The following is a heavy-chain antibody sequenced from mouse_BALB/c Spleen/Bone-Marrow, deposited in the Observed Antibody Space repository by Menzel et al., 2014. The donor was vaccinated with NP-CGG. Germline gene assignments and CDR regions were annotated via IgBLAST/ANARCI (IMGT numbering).Heavy chain of an antibody. J-gene: IGHJ4*01. V-gene: IGHV2-5*01. CDR1: GFSLTSYG. CDR3: AKIGTTTGAMDY. CDR2: IWRGGST. D-gene: IGHD2-14*01. Sequence: QVQLQQSGPGLVQPSQSLSITCTVSGFSLTSYGVHWVRQSPGKGLEWLGVIWRGGSTDYNAAFMSRLSITKDNSKSQVFFKMNSLQADDNAIYFCAKIGTTTGAMDYWGQGTSVTVSS.